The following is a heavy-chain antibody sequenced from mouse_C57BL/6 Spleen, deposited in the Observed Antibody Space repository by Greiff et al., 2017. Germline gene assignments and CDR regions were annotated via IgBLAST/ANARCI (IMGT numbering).Heavy chain of an antibody. CDR1: GYTFTSYW. J-gene: IGHJ2*01. CDR3: ARGTYYCNYDFDC. V-gene: IGHV1-53*01. Sequence: VQLQQPGTELVKPGASVKLSCKASGYTFTSYWMHWVKQRPGQGLEWIGNINPSNGGTQYNEKFKSKATLTVDKSSSTAYMQLRSLTSEDSAVYYGARGTYYCNYDFDCWGQDATLTVSS. D-gene: IGHD2-10*01. CDR2: INPSNGGT.